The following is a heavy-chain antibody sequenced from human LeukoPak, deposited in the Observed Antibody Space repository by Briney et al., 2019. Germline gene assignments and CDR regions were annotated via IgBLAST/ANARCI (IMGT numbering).Heavy chain of an antibody. CDR1: GFSLSTSGVG. J-gene: IGHJ4*02. V-gene: IGHV2-5*02. CDR3: ARIGGYGDYVIDFDY. CDR2: IYWDDDK. D-gene: IGHD4-17*01. Sequence: SGPTLVNPAQTLTLTCTFSGFSLSTSGVGVGWIRQPPGKALEWLALIYWDDDKRYSPSLKSRLTITKDTSKNQVVLTMTNMDPVDTATYYCARIGGYGDYVIDFDYWGQGTLVTVSS.